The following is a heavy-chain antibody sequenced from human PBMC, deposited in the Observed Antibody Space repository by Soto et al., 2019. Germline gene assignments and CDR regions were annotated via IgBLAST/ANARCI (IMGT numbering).Heavy chain of an antibody. V-gene: IGHV3-23*01. CDR1: GFTFSSYA. D-gene: IGHD2-8*01. J-gene: IGHJ3*02. Sequence: PGGSLRLSCAASGFTFSSYAMSWVRQAPGKGLEWVSAISGSGGSTYYADSVKGRFTISRDNSKNTLYLQMNSLRAEDTAVYYCAKSSLADIVLMVYGFDIWGQGTMVTVSS. CDR3: AKSSLADIVLMVYGFDI. CDR2: ISGSGGST.